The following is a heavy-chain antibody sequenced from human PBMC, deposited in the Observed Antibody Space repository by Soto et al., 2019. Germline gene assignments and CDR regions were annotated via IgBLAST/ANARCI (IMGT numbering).Heavy chain of an antibody. Sequence: QVQLVQSGAEVKKPGASVKVSCKVSGDTLAELSIHWVRQAPGKGLEYMGGFDPEDGEAMYAQNFQGRVTMTEDTSTDTSYTELSSLTSEDRAVYCCALAYSGTSYGYLDPWGQGPLVTVSA. CDR2: FDPEDGEA. CDR1: GDTLAELS. V-gene: IGHV1-24*01. D-gene: IGHD1-26*01. CDR3: ALAYSGTSYGYLDP. J-gene: IGHJ5*02.